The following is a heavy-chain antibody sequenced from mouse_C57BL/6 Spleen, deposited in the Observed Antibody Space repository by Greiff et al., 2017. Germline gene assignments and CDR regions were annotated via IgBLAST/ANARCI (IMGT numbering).Heavy chain of an antibody. D-gene: IGHD2-4*01. V-gene: IGHV1-62-2*01. J-gene: IGHJ4*01. CDR2: FYPGSGSI. Sequence: QVQLQQSGAELVKPGASVKLSCKASGYTFTEYTIHWVKQRSGQGLEWIGWFYPGSGSIKYNEKFKDKATLTADKSSSTVYMELSRLTSEDSAVYCGARHEERGYDYDVFYAMDCWGQGTSVTVSS. CDR1: GYTFTEYT. CDR3: ARHEERGYDYDVFYAMDC.